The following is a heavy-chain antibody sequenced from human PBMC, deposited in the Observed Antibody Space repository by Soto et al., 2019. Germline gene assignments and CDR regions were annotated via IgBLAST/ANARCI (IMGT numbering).Heavy chain of an antibody. Sequence: GESLKISCKGSGYSFTSYWISWARQMPGKGLEWMGRIDPSDSYTNYSPSFQGHVTISADKSISTAYLQWSSLKASDTAMYYCARHASITMVRGVIITVAFDIWGQGTMVTVSS. CDR1: GYSFTSYW. V-gene: IGHV5-10-1*01. CDR3: ARHASITMVRGVIITVAFDI. D-gene: IGHD3-10*01. J-gene: IGHJ3*02. CDR2: IDPSDSYT.